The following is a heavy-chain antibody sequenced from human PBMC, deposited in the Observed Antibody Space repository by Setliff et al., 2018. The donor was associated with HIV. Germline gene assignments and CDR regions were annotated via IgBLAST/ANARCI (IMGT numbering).Heavy chain of an antibody. CDR1: GDTLNNKA. CDR3: ATTPPHTFWYFDL. Sequence: SVKVSCKASGDTLNNKAISWVRQAPGQGLEWVGGIIPLFGITNYAQKFLGRATITADESTGTAYMKLDSLTPEDTAVYYCATTPPHTFWYFDLWGRGTLVTSPQ. V-gene: IGHV1-69*13. CDR2: IIPLFGIT. J-gene: IGHJ2*01.